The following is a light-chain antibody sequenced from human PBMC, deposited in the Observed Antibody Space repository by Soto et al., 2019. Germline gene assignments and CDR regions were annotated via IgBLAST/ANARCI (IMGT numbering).Light chain of an antibody. CDR1: QSVISY. J-gene: IGKJ2*01. CDR3: QQRSNWPPYT. V-gene: IGKV3-11*01. CDR2: DSS. Sequence: EIVLTQSPATLSLSPGERATLSCRASQSVISYLAWYQQTPGQAPRLLIYDSSNSATGMPARCSGSGSGTDFTLTISSLEPEDFAVYYCQQRSNWPPYTFGQGTQLEIK.